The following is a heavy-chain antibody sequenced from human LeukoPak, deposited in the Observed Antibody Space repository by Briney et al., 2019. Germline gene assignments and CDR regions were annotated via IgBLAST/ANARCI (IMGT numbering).Heavy chain of an antibody. CDR2: ISGGGGNT. Sequence: GGSRRLPCAASGFTVSNYVMNWVRQAPGKGLGWVSSISGGGGNTFYADSMKGRFTISRDNSKKTLYLQMKSLSAEDTAVYYCAKGGPSSTYFDYWGQGTLVTVSS. D-gene: IGHD6-13*01. CDR3: AKGGPSSTYFDY. CDR1: GFTVSNYV. J-gene: IGHJ4*02. V-gene: IGHV3-23*01.